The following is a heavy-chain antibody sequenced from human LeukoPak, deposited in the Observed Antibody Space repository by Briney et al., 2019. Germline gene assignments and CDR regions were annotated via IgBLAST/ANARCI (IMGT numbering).Heavy chain of an antibody. D-gene: IGHD3-9*01. CDR2: TVGIGPDT. CDR3: AKDLIRYFDWLSNFDY. Sequence: GGSLRLSCAASGFTFTNYAMTWVRQAPGKGLEWVAATVGIGPDTYHADSVKGRFTISRDNSKNILYLQMNSLRVEDTAVYYCAKDLIRYFDWLSNFDYWGQGTLVTVSS. J-gene: IGHJ4*02. CDR1: GFTFTNYA. V-gene: IGHV3-23*01.